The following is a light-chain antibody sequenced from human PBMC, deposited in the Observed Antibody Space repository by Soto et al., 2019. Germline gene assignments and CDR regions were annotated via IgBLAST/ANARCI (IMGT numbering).Light chain of an antibody. Sequence: DIQLTQSPSFLSASVGDRVTITCRASQGISSYLAWYQQKPGRAPKLLIYAASTLQSGVPSSFSGSGSGTEFTLTISSLQPEDFAIYYCQQLYTYPLTFGGGTKVEIK. CDR2: AAS. CDR1: QGISSY. J-gene: IGKJ4*01. CDR3: QQLYTYPLT. V-gene: IGKV1-9*01.